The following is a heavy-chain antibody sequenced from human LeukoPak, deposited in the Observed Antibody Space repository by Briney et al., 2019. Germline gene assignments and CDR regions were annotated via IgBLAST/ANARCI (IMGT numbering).Heavy chain of an antibody. Sequence: ASVKVSCEASGYTFTSYYVQWVRQAPGQGPEGMGQINPSGGSTSYAQNFQGRVTMTRDTSTSTVYMELSSLRSEDTAVYYCARRSRDGYNRFDYWGQGTLVTVSS. D-gene: IGHD5-24*01. CDR3: ARRSRDGYNRFDY. CDR1: GYTFTSYY. J-gene: IGHJ4*02. V-gene: IGHV1-46*01. CDR2: INPSGGST.